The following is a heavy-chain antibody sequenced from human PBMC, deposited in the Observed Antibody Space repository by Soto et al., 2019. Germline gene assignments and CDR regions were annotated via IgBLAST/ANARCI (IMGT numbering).Heavy chain of an antibody. CDR2: INTDTGAT. CDR1: GYTFTDNS. CDR3: ARGGGYAVDF. Sequence: QVQLVQSGGELRKPGASVKVSCKASGYTFTDNSITWVRQAPGQGLEWMGWINTDTGATRSTQKFQDRATMTTDTSTSTAYLELTGLRSDDTAIYYCARGGGYAVDFWGQGTLVAVSS. D-gene: IGHD5-12*01. V-gene: IGHV1-18*01. J-gene: IGHJ4*02.